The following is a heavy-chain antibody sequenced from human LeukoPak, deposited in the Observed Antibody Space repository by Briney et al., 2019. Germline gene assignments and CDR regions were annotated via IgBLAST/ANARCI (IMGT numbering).Heavy chain of an antibody. CDR1: GGSISSYY. J-gene: IGHJ4*02. CDR3: ARDLGPYYYGSGSYFDY. D-gene: IGHD3-10*01. Sequence: SETLSLTCTVSGGSISSYYWSWIRQPLGKGLEWIGYIYYSGSTNYNPSLKSRVTISVDTSKNQFSLKLSSVTAADTAVYYCARDLGPYYYGSGSYFDYWGQGTLVTVSS. CDR2: IYYSGST. V-gene: IGHV4-59*01.